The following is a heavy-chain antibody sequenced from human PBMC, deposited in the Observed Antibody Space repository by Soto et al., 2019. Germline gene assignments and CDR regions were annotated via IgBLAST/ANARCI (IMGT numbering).Heavy chain of an antibody. CDR1: DFTFNNAW. V-gene: IGHV3-30*14. D-gene: IGHD6-13*01. CDR2: ISYDEKKR. J-gene: IGHJ4*02. CDR3: ARVHSSSYHYFDY. Sequence: GGSLRLSCAASDFTFNNAWMNWVRQAPGKGLEWVAVISYDEKKRYYTDSVKGRFTISRDNSKNTLYLQMSSLRAEDTAVYYCARVHSSSYHYFDYWGQGTLVTVSS.